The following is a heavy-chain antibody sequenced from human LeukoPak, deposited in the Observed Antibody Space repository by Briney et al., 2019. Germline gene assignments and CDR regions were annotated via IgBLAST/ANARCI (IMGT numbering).Heavy chain of an antibody. Sequence: GGSLRLSCAASGFTFSSYSMNWVRQAPGKGLEWVSSISSNSAYIYYSDSIKGRFTISRDNAKNSLYLQMNSLRAEDTAVYYCARDGGGWVIDYWGQGTLVTVSS. CDR1: GFTFSSYS. V-gene: IGHV3-21*01. J-gene: IGHJ4*02. CDR3: ARDGGGWVIDY. D-gene: IGHD6-19*01. CDR2: ISSNSAYI.